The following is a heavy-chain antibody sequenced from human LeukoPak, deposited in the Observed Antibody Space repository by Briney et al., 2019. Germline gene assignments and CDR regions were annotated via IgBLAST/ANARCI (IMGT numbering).Heavy chain of an antibody. D-gene: IGHD2-15*01. CDR3: AKASAGTCSGARCYYFDS. J-gene: IGHJ4*02. CDR2: FSGSVDTT. V-gene: IGHV3-23*01. CDR1: GLTFSNYA. Sequence: GGSLRLSCAASGLTFSNYAMNWVRQPPGKGLEWVSTFSGSVDTTYHADSVKGRFTISRDNSKNTVYLQMNSLRAEDTAVYYCAKASAGTCSGARCYYFDSWGQGTPVTVSS.